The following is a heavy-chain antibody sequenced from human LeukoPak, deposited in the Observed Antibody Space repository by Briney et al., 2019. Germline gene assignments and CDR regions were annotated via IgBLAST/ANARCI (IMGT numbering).Heavy chain of an antibody. V-gene: IGHV1-2*02. CDR1: GYTFTSYY. D-gene: IGHD1-14*01. CDR2: INPNSGGT. CDR3: ARSRPGLHDAFDI. J-gene: IGHJ3*02. Sequence: ASVKVSCKASGYTFTSYYMHWVRQAPGQGLEWMGWINPNSGGTNYAQKFQGRVTMTRDTSISTAYMELSRLRSDDTAVYYCARSRPGLHDAFDIWGQGTMVTVSS.